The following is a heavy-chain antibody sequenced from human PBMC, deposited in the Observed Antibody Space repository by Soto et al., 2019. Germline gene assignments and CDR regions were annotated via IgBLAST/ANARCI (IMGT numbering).Heavy chain of an antibody. CDR3: ARESHDILTGPPWVWYFDL. V-gene: IGHV4-34*01. CDR1: GGSFSGYY. J-gene: IGHJ2*01. Sequence: QVQLQQWGAGPLRPLETLSLTCGVSGGSFSGYYWAWIRQSPGKGLEWIGEINDRGSINYNPSLKSRVSSSVDTSKNHYSLKLRSVTAADTAVYYCARESHDILTGPPWVWYFDLWGRGTLVTVSS. CDR2: INDRGSI. D-gene: IGHD3-9*01.